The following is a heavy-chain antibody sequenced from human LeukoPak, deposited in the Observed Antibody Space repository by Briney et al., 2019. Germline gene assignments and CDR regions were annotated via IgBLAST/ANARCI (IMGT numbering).Heavy chain of an antibody. V-gene: IGHV3-23*01. Sequence: GGSLRLSCAASGFTFSSYAMSWVRQAPGKGLEWVSAITDSGSTYYADSVKGRFTISRDNSMNTLYLQMNSLRAEDTAIYYCAKDLGITGTTLDDHWGQGTLVTVSS. CDR1: GFTFSSYA. CDR3: AKDLGITGTTLDDH. CDR2: ITDSGST. J-gene: IGHJ4*02. D-gene: IGHD1-20*01.